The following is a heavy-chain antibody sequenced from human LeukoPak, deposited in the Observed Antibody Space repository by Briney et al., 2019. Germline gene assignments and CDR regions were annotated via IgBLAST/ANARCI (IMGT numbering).Heavy chain of an antibody. Sequence: GGSLRLSCAASGFTFSSFSLSWVRQAAGEGLEWLSGMSGNGDRISYADSVKGRFTISRDNSKNTLYLHMNSLRAEDTAVYYCAKERAGYTNPYYFDYWGQGTLVTVSS. J-gene: IGHJ4*02. CDR2: MSGNGDRI. CDR1: GFTFSSFS. V-gene: IGHV3-23*01. D-gene: IGHD3-16*02. CDR3: AKERAGYTNPYYFDY.